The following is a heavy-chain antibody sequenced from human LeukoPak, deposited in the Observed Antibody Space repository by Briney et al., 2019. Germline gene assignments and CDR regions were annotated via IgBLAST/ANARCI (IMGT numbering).Heavy chain of an antibody. CDR2: ISGGGASK. D-gene: IGHD6-25*01. Sequence: QTGGSLRLSCAASGFTFRNYAMNWVRQAPGKGLEWVSAISGGGASKHYAGSVKGRFTISRDNSKNTLWLQMNSLRADDTAVYYCAKGLSSSDYYYFYGMDVWGQGTTVTVSS. V-gene: IGHV3-23*01. CDR1: GFTFRNYA. CDR3: AKGLSSSDYYYFYGMDV. J-gene: IGHJ6*02.